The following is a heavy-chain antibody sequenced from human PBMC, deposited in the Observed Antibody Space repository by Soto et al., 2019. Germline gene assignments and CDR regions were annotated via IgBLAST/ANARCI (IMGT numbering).Heavy chain of an antibody. V-gene: IGHV4-34*01. CDR3: TRGQYVGAITYEGADVKEPNFDY. CDR2: VHHSGST. CDR1: GGSFTGHY. D-gene: IGHD3-16*01. J-gene: IGHJ4*02. Sequence: QVQLQQWGAGLLKPSETLSLTCAVYGGSFTGHYWSWIRQSPGKGLEWIGEVHHSGSTKYNPSLKSLATMSTDTSKKHFSLKLDSVTSADTAVYYCTRGQYVGAITYEGADVKEPNFDYWGQGTRVTVSS.